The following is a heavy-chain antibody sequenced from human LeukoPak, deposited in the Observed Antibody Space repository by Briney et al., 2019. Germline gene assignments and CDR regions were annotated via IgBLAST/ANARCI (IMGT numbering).Heavy chain of an antibody. Sequence: GASVKVSCKASGYTFTSYDINWVRQAPGQGLEWMGWMNPNSGNTGYAQKFQGRVTMTRNTSISTAYMELSSLRSEDTAVYYCARATEQWLVRRSLNWVDPWGQGTLVTVSS. D-gene: IGHD6-19*01. CDR1: GYTFTSYD. V-gene: IGHV1-8*01. J-gene: IGHJ5*02. CDR2: MNPNSGNT. CDR3: ARATEQWLVRRSLNWVDP.